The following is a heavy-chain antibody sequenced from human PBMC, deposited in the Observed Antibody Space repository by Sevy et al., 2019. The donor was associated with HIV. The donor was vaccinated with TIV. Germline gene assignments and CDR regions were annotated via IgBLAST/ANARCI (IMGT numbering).Heavy chain of an antibody. D-gene: IGHD5-18*01. J-gene: IGHJ4*02. Sequence: ASVKVSCKASGYTFTGQYIHWVRQAPGQGLEWMGWINPNSGDTNYAQEFQGRVTMTRDTSISTAYMELSGLKSDDTAVYYCSRDLRLSGYSYGCFDYWGQGTLVTVSS. CDR1: GYTFTGQY. CDR2: INPNSGDT. CDR3: SRDLRLSGYSYGCFDY. V-gene: IGHV1-2*02.